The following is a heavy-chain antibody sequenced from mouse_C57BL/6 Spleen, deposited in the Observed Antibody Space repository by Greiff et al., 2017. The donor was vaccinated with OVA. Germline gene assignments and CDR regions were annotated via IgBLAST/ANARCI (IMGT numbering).Heavy chain of an antibody. CDR3: ARVNSNTPFAY. Sequence: EVQLHQSGPELVKPGASVKISCKASGYTFTDYYMNWVKQSHGKSLEWIGDITPNNGGTSYNQKFKGKATLTVDKSSSKAYMELRSLTSEDSAGDYCARVNSNTPFAYWGQGTLVTVSA. CDR2: ITPNNGGT. V-gene: IGHV1-26*01. J-gene: IGHJ3*01. D-gene: IGHD2-5*01. CDR1: GYTFTDYY.